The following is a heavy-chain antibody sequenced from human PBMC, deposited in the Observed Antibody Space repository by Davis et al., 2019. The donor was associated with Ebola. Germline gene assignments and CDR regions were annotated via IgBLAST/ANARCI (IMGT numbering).Heavy chain of an antibody. CDR1: GYTFTGYY. CDR3: AREASRTRVYRY. CDR2: INPNSGGT. Sequence: ASVKVSCKASGYTFTGYYMHWVRQAPGQGLEWMGWINPNSGGTNYAQKFQGRVTMTRDTSISTAYMELSRLRSDDTAVYYCAREASRTRVYRYWGQGTLVTVSS. J-gene: IGHJ4*02. V-gene: IGHV1-2*02. D-gene: IGHD6-13*01.